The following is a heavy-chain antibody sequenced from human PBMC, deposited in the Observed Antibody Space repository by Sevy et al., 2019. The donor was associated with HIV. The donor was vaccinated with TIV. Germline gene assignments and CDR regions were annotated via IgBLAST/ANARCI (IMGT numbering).Heavy chain of an antibody. J-gene: IGHJ6*02. CDR1: GFTFSSYS. CDR2: ISSSSSYI. V-gene: IGHV3-21*01. Sequence: GGSLRLSCAASGFTFSSYSMNWVRQAPGKGLEWVSSISSSSSYIYYADSVKGRFTISRDNAKNSLYLQMNSLRAEDTAVYYCARDTSILDSSGYLPSDYYYYGMDVWGQGTTVTVSS. CDR3: ARDTSILDSSGYLPSDYYYYGMDV. D-gene: IGHD3-22*01.